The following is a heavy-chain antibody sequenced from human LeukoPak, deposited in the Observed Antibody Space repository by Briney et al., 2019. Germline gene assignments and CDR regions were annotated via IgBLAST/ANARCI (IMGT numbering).Heavy chain of an antibody. Sequence: GGSLRLSCAASGFPFNSYAMHWVRQAPGKGLEWVAVIWYDGSNKYYADSVKGRFTISRDNSKNTLYLQMSSLRPGDTAVYYCGRWASTLTFDPRGQGTRVTVSS. CDR2: IWYDGSNK. V-gene: IGHV3-30*02. J-gene: IGHJ5*02. D-gene: IGHD1-26*01. CDR1: GFPFNSYA. CDR3: GRWASTLTFDP.